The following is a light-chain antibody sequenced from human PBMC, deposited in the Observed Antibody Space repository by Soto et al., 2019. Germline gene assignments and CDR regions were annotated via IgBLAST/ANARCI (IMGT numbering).Light chain of an antibody. Sequence: QSVLTQPASVSGSPGQSITISCTGTSSDIGAYNYLSWYQQYPGKTPKLVIYEVTDRPSGVSSRFSGSKSGSTASLTISGLQTEDEADYYCSSYTSSTTLVFGTGTKVTVL. V-gene: IGLV2-14*01. CDR3: SSYTSSTTLV. J-gene: IGLJ1*01. CDR2: EVT. CDR1: SSDIGAYNY.